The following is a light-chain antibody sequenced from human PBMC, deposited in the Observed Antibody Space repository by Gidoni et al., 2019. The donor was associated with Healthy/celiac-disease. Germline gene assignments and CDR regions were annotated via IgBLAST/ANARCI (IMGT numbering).Light chain of an antibody. CDR1: QSISSY. Sequence: DIQMTQSPSSLSASVGDRVTITCRASQSISSYLNWYQQKPGKAPKLLIYAASSLQSGVPSRFSGRGSGTDFTLTISSLQPEDFATYCCQQGYSTPLTFGGGTKVEIK. CDR2: AAS. CDR3: QQGYSTPLT. V-gene: IGKV1-39*01. J-gene: IGKJ4*01.